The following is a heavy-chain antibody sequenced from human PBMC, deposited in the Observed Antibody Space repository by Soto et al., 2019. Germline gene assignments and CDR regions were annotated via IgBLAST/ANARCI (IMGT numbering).Heavy chain of an antibody. CDR3: ARARGGDYVPRWFAH. V-gene: IGHV4-30-4*01. J-gene: IGHJ5*02. D-gene: IGHD4-17*01. CDR2: IYYSGST. Sequence: SETLSLTCTVSGGSISSGDYYWSWIRQPPGKDLEWIGYIYYSGSTYYNPSLKSRVTISVDTSKNQFSLKLSSVTAADTAVYYCARARGGDYVPRWFAHWGQGTLVTVSS. CDR1: GGSISSGDYY.